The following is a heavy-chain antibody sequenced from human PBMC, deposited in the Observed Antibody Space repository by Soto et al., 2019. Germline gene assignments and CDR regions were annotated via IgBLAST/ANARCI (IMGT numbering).Heavy chain of an antibody. D-gene: IGHD6-19*01. V-gene: IGHV3-23*01. CDR3: AKLPVAGSSTFDY. CDR2: IRSSGDKT. CDR1: GFTFSSYA. J-gene: IGHJ4*02. Sequence: GGSLRLSCAASGFTFSSYAMSWVRQAPGKGLGWVSAIRSSGDKTYYAESVKGRFTISRDNSKSTLYLQMDSLGAEDTAVYYCAKLPVAGSSTFDYWGQGIPVTVSS.